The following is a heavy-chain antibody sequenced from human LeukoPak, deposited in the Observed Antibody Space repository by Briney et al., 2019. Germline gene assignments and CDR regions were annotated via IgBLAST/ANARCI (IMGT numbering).Heavy chain of an antibody. J-gene: IGHJ4*02. D-gene: IGHD1-1*01. CDR1: GFTFSSYG. CDR2: IRYDGSNK. V-gene: IGHV3-30*02. CDR3: AKTHRDWNPTFDY. Sequence: GGSLRLSCAASGFTFSSYGMHWVRQAPGKGLEWVAFIRYDGSNKYYADSVKGRFTISRDNSKNTLSLQMNSLRAEDTAIYYRAKTHRDWNPTFDYWGRGTQVTVSS.